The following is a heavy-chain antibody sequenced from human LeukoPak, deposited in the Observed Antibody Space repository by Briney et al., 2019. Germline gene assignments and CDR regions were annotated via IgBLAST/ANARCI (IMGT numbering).Heavy chain of an antibody. CDR3: AKRPFDI. Sequence: GGSLRLSCAASGFTFSRYAMSWVRQAPGKGLEWVAGISESGRMTYYADSVKGRFTISRDNSKNTLYLQMNSLRAEDTAVYYCAKRPFDIWGQGTMVTVSS. CDR2: ISESGRMT. V-gene: IGHV3-23*01. J-gene: IGHJ3*02. CDR1: GFTFSRYA.